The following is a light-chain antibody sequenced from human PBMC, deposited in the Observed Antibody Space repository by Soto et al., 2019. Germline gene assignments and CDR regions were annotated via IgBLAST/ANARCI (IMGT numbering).Light chain of an antibody. CDR3: QQYENRPYT. Sequence: DLQMTQCPSSLSASIGDRVSFTCQASQDISKFLNWYQHKPGQAPSLLIYDASKSQFGVPSRFSGSGSGTDFTFTISSLQPEDNATYYCQQYENRPYTFGPGTKV. CDR2: DAS. J-gene: IGKJ3*01. CDR1: QDISKF. V-gene: IGKV1-33*01.